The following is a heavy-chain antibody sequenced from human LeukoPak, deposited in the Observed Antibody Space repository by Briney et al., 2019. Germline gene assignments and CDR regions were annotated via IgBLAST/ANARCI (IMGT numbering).Heavy chain of an antibody. V-gene: IGHV4-4*07. Sequence: SETLSLTCTVSGGSISSYYWSWIRQPAGKGLEWIGRIYTSGSTNYNPSLKSRVTMSVDTSKNQFSLKLSSVTAADTAVYYCARVVVVPAAIWSYYMDVWGKGTTVIVSS. CDR2: IYTSGST. D-gene: IGHD2-2*01. CDR1: GGSISSYY. J-gene: IGHJ6*03. CDR3: ARVVVVPAAIWSYYMDV.